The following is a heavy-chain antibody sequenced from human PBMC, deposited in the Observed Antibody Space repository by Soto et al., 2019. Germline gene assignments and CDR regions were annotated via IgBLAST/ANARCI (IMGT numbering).Heavy chain of an antibody. Sequence: QVQLQESGPGLVKPSQTLSLTSTVSGGSISSGNYYRSWIRQPPGKGLEWIWYIFSSGTTYYNPSLKSRVIISVYTSNNQFSLKVNSVTAADTAVYYCARDSGWFEEFNYYYDGMDVWGQGTTVTVSS. D-gene: IGHD3-10*01. CDR2: IFSSGTT. CDR1: GGSISSGNYY. V-gene: IGHV4-30-4*01. J-gene: IGHJ6*02. CDR3: ARDSGWFEEFNYYYDGMDV.